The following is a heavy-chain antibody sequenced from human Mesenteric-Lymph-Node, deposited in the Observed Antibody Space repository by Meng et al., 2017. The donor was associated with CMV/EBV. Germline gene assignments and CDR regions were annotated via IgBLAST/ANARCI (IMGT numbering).Heavy chain of an antibody. CDR3: ATPSIAVAGRRGWLDYYYGLDV. V-gene: IGHV3-23*03. Sequence: AMHWVRPAPGKRLEWVSVIYSNGSTTYYADSVKGRFTISRDNSKNTLSLQMNSLRVEDTALYYCATPSIAVAGRRGWLDYYYGLDVWGQGTTVTVSS. J-gene: IGHJ6*02. D-gene: IGHD6-19*01. CDR2: IYSNGSTT. CDR1: A.